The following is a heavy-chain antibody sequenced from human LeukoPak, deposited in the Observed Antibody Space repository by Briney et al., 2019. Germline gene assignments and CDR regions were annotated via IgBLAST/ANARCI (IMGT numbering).Heavy chain of an antibody. CDR3: AKGSKRVYVSGSSFDY. Sequence: GGSLRLSCAASGFTFSSYAMSWVRHAPGKGLVWVSAISCSGGSTYYADSVKGRFTISRDNSKNTLYLQMNSLIAEDMALSYCAKGSKRVYVSGSSFDYCGQGTLVTVSS. CDR2: ISCSGGST. CDR1: GFTFSSYA. J-gene: IGHJ4*02. D-gene: IGHD3-10*01. V-gene: IGHV3-23*01.